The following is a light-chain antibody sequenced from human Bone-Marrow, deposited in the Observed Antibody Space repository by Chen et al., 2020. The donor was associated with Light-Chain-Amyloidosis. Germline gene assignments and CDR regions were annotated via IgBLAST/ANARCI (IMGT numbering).Light chain of an antibody. J-gene: IGLJ3*02. CDR2: DDS. CDR3: QVWDRSSDRPV. Sequence: SYVLTQPSSVSVAPGQTATIACGGNNIGSTSVHWYQQTPGQAPLLVVYDDSDRPSGIPERLSGSTAGNTATLTINRVEAGDEADYYCQVWDRSSDRPVFGGGTKLTVL. CDR1: NIGSTS. V-gene: IGLV3-21*02.